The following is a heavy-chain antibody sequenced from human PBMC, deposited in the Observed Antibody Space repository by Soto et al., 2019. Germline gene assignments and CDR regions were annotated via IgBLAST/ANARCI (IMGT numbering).Heavy chain of an antibody. J-gene: IGHJ5*02. D-gene: IGHD5-12*01. Sequence: GGSLRLSCAASGFTFSDYYMTWIRQAPGKGLEWVSYISSKGNIIYYADSVKGRFAISRDNAKNSLCLQMNSLRAEDTAVYYCARGGETQGWFDPWGQGTLVTVSS. CDR2: ISSKGNII. CDR3: ARGGETQGWFDP. V-gene: IGHV3-11*01. CDR1: GFTFSDYY.